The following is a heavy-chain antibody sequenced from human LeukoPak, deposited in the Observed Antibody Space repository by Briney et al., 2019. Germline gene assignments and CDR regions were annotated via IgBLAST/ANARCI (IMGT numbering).Heavy chain of an antibody. CDR2: ISACNGNT. CDR3: AREGLDYYDSSGYMY. V-gene: IGHV1-18*01. J-gene: IGHJ4*02. D-gene: IGHD3-22*01. Sequence: RASVKVSCKASGYTFTSYGISWVRQAPGQGLEWMGWISACNGNTNYAQKLQGRVTMTTDTSTSTAYMELRSLRSDDTAVYYCAREGLDYYDSSGYMYWGQGTLVTVSS. CDR1: GYTFTSYG.